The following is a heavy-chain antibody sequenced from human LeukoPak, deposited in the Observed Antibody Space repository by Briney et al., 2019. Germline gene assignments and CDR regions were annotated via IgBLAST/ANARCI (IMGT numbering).Heavy chain of an antibody. V-gene: IGHV1-2*02. CDR2: INSNSGGT. CDR1: GYTFTGYY. D-gene: IGHD4-17*01. J-gene: IGHJ4*02. Sequence: GASVKVSCKASGYTFTGYYMHWVRQAPGQGLEWMGWINSNSGGTNYAQKFQGRVTITRDTSISTAYMELSRLRSDDTAVYYCARDRRGAYGDYATSYWGQGTLVTVSS. CDR3: ARDRRGAYGDYATSY.